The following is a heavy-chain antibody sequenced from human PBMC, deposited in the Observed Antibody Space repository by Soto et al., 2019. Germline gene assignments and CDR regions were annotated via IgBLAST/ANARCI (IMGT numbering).Heavy chain of an antibody. J-gene: IGHJ4*02. D-gene: IGHD3-10*01. V-gene: IGHV4-30-2*05. CDR3: ASTSPYHYGDY. Sequence: PSETLSLTCAVSGGSISSGGYSWSWIRQPPGKGLEWIGYIYHSGSTYYNPSLKSRVTISVDTSKNQFSLKLSSVTAADTAVYYCASTSPYHYGDYWGQGTLVTVSS. CDR2: IYHSGST. CDR1: GGSISSGGYS.